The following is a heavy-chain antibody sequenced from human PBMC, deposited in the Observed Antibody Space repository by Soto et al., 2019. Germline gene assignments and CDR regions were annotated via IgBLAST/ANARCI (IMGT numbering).Heavy chain of an antibody. V-gene: IGHV4-59*01. CDR3: AGQKSSSQLFDY. D-gene: IGHD6-6*01. CDR1: GGSISSYY. J-gene: IGHJ4*02. Sequence: SETLSLTCTVSGGSISSYYWSWIRQPPGKGLEWIGDVYNSGRSNYNPSLKSRVTISIDPSKNQFSLKLSSVTAADTAVYYCAGQKSSSQLFDYWGQGTLVTVSS. CDR2: VYNSGRS.